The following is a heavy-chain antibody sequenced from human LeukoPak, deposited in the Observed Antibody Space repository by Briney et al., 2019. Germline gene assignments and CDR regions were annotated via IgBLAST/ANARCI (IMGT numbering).Heavy chain of an antibody. Sequence: PGGSLRLSCVASGFTFTSYAMSWVRQAPGKGLEYFSSISSANHMYYADSVKGRFTISRDNAKNSLFLQMNNLRGEDTAVYYCTREDCSNVRCYGASDAWGQGTLVTVSS. V-gene: IGHV3-69-1*01. CDR3: TREDCSNVRCYGASDA. CDR2: ISSANHM. D-gene: IGHD2-2*01. J-gene: IGHJ5*02. CDR1: GFTFTSYA.